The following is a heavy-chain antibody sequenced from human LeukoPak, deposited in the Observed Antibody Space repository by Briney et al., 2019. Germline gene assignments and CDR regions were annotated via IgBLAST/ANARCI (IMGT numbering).Heavy chain of an antibody. V-gene: IGHV4-39*01. CDR1: GGSISSSSYY. Sequence: SETLSLTCTVSGGSISSSSYYWGWIRQPPGKGLEWVGSIYYSGSTYYNPSLKSRVTIPVDTSKNQFSLKLSSVTAADTAVYYCARRYDSTPFDYWGQGTLVTVSS. CDR2: IYYSGST. J-gene: IGHJ4*02. CDR3: ARRYDSTPFDY. D-gene: IGHD3-22*01.